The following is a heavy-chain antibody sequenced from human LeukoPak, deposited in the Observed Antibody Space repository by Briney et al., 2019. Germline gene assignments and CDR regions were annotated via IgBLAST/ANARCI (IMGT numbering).Heavy chain of an antibody. CDR3: ATGRPSRIVAPGYYYYYMDV. Sequence: ASVKVSCKVSGYSLTELSMHWVRQAPGKGLEWMGGFDPEDGETIYAQKFQGRVTMTEDTSTDTAYMELSSLRSEDTAVYYCATGRPSRIVAPGYYYYYMDVWGKGATVTVSS. V-gene: IGHV1-24*01. CDR1: GYSLTELS. J-gene: IGHJ6*03. D-gene: IGHD2-2*03. CDR2: FDPEDGET.